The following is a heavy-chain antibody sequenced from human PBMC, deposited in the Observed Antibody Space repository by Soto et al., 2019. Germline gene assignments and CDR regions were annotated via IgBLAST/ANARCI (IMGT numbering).Heavy chain of an antibody. Sequence: LRLSCAASGFTFSSYSMNWVRQAPGKGLEWVSSISSSSSYIYYADSVKGRFTISRDNAKNSLYLQMNSLRAEDTAVYYCARDSGSYYDAFDIWGQGTMVTVSS. V-gene: IGHV3-21*01. CDR3: ARDSGSYYDAFDI. CDR1: GFTFSSYS. CDR2: ISSSSSYI. D-gene: IGHD1-26*01. J-gene: IGHJ3*02.